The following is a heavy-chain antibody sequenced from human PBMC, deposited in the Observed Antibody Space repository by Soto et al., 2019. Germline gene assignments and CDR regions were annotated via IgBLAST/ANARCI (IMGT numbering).Heavy chain of an antibody. V-gene: IGHV1-2*04. Sequence: ASVKVSCKASGYTFTGYYMHWVRQAPGQGLEWMGWINPNSGGTNYAQKFQGWVTMTRDTSISTAYMELSRLRSDDTAVYYCARDPGHSSGYGWAGNFDYWGQGTLVTVSS. J-gene: IGHJ4*02. CDR2: INPNSGGT. D-gene: IGHD3-22*01. CDR3: ARDPGHSSGYGWAGNFDY. CDR1: GYTFTGYY.